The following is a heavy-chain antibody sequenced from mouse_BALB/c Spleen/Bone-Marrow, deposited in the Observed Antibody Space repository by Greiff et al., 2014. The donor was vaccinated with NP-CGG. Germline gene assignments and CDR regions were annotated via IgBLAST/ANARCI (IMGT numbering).Heavy chain of an antibody. V-gene: IGHV3-8*02. CDR2: ISYSGST. CDR1: GDSITSGY. CDR3: ASSYDLLWMDH. Sequence: EVKLVESGPSLVKPSQTLSLTCSVTGDSITSGYWNWPRKFPGNKLEYMGYISYSGSTYHNPVLKSRVSFTRDTSKNQYYLQLNSVTTEDTATYYCASSYDLLWMDHWGQGTSVTVSS. D-gene: IGHD2-10*01. J-gene: IGHJ4*01.